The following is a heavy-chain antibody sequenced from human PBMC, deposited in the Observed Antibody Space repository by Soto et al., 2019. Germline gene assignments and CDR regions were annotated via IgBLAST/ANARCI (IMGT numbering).Heavy chain of an antibody. V-gene: IGHV3-48*02. D-gene: IGHD3-3*02. Sequence: GSLRLSCAACGFSFSVYSMNWVRQAPGKGLEWVSYINGRDGAINYVDSVKGRFTISIDIAKDSLYLQMNSLRDEDTAVYFCARDHLWAFDYWGQGVLVTVSS. J-gene: IGHJ4*02. CDR2: INGRDGAI. CDR1: GFSFSVYS. CDR3: ARDHLWAFDY.